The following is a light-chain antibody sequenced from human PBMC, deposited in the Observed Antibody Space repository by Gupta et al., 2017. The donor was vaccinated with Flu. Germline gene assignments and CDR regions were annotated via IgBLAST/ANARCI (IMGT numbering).Light chain of an antibody. CDR2: EVT. CDR1: SSDVGGHNY. V-gene: IGLV2-14*01. CDR3: SSYTSSSTPNWV. J-gene: IGLJ3*02. Sequence: QSALTQHASVSGSPGQSITISCTGTSSDVGGHNYVSWYQQHPGKAPKLMIYEVTSRPSGVSNRFSGSKSGNTASLTISGLQAEDEGDYYCSSYTSSSTPNWVFGGGTRLTVL.